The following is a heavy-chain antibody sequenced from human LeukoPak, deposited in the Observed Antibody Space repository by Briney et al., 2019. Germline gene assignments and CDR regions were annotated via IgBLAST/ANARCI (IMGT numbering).Heavy chain of an antibody. J-gene: IGHJ4*02. V-gene: IGHV4-31*03. CDR3: ARHPSARVFFDY. CDR1: GGSISNGGYY. D-gene: IGHD3-3*01. CDR2: IYYSGST. Sequence: SQTLSLTCTVSGGSISNGGYYWSWIRQHPGKGLEWIGYIYYSGSTNYNPSLKSRVTMSVDTSKNQFSLKLSSVTAADTAVYYCARHPSARVFFDYWGQGTLVTVSS.